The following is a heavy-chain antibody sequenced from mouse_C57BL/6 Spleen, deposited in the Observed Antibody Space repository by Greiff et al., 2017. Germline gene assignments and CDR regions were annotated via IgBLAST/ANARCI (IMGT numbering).Heavy chain of an antibody. J-gene: IGHJ4*01. CDR2: IYPGSGST. CDR1: GYTFTSYW. CDR3: AREGDYDYEGAMDY. V-gene: IGHV1-55*01. Sequence: QVHVKQPGAELVKPGASVKMSCKASGYTFTSYWITWVKQRPGQGLEWIGDIYPGSGSTNYNEKFKSKATLTVDTSSSTAYMQLSSLTSEDSAVYYCAREGDYDYEGAMDYWGQGTSVTVSS. D-gene: IGHD2-4*01.